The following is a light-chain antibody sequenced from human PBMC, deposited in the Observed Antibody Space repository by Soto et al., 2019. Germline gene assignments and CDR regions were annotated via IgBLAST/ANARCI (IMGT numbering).Light chain of an antibody. Sequence: DIQMTQFPSTLSASVGDRVTITCRASQTTNTWLAWYQQKPGTAPKLLIYDASSLDGGVPSRFSASGSGTDFTRTISSLQPDYLASYYRQQYISYPYTFGQGTKVEIK. CDR3: QQYISYPYT. V-gene: IGKV1-5*01. CDR1: QTTNTW. J-gene: IGKJ2*01. CDR2: DAS.